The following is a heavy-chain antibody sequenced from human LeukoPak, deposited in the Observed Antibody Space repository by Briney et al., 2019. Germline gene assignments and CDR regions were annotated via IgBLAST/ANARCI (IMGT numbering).Heavy chain of an antibody. CDR1: DGSISSSSYY. CDR2: IYYSGST. D-gene: IGHD2-2*01. V-gene: IGHV4-39*07. J-gene: IGHJ4*02. Sequence: SETLSLTCTASDGSISSSSYYWGWIRQPPGKGLEWIGSIYYSGSTYYNPSLKSRVTISVDTSKNQFSLKLSSVTAADTAVYYCPLGYCSSTSCYTFDYWGQGTLVTVSS. CDR3: PLGYCSSTSCYTFDY.